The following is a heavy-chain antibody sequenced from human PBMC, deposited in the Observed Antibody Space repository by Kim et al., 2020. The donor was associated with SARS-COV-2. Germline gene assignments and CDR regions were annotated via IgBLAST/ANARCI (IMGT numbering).Heavy chain of an antibody. Sequence: DDAVAVKARFTISRDNANNAAYLLMNSLRADDAAVYYCSRVLAEGDFDYWGQGTLVTVSS. J-gene: IGHJ4*02. CDR3: SRVLAEGDFDY. D-gene: IGHD6-19*01. V-gene: IGHV3-7*01.